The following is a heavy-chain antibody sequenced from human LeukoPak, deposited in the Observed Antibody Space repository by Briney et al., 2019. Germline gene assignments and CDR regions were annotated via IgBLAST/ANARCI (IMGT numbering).Heavy chain of an antibody. CDR1: GFTFSSYA. V-gene: IGHV3-30*04. CDR3: ARITTTVTAIDY. J-gene: IGHJ4*02. Sequence: GGSLRLSCAASGFTFSSYAMHWVRQAPGKGLEGVAVISYDGSNKYYADSVKGRFTISRDNSKNTLYLQMNSLRAEDTAVYYCARITTTVTAIDYWGQGTLVTASS. CDR2: ISYDGSNK. D-gene: IGHD4-17*01.